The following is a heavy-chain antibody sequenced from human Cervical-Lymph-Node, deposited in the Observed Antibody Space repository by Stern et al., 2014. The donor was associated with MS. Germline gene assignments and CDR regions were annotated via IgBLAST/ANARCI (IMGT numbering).Heavy chain of an antibody. V-gene: IGHV4-39*01. CDR2: VYYSGAT. CDR1: GDSISSYTHY. CDR3: AKHACTGAACPFDL. J-gene: IGHJ4*02. D-gene: IGHD2-8*02. Sequence: QLQLQESGPGLVKPSETLSLTCAVSGDSISSYTHYWAWIRQPPGKGLEWIGSVYYSGATYYHPSLKSPVTIPVDTSKNHSSLGLTSVTAADTAVYYCAKHACTGAACPFDLWGQGTLVTVSS.